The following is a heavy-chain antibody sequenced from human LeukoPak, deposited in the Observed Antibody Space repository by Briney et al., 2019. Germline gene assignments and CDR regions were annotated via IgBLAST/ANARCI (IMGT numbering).Heavy chain of an antibody. J-gene: IGHJ4*02. CDR1: GFTFSSYT. V-gene: IGHV3-48*04. CDR3: TKDPYYGSRTLYPTFDC. Sequence: PGGSLRLSCAASGFTFSSYTMNWVRQAPGKGLEWLSYISSGSSPIYYADSVKGRFTISRDNAKNSLYLQMNSLRAEDTAIYYCTKDPYYGSRTLYPTFDCWGQGTLVTVSS. CDR2: ISSGSSPI. D-gene: IGHD3-10*01.